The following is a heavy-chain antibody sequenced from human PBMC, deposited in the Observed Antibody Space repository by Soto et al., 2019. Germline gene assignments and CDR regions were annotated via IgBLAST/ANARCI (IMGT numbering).Heavy chain of an antibody. Sequence: GGSLRLSCAASGFTFSSYSMNWVRQAPGKGLEWVSYISSSSSTIYYADSVKGRFTISRDNAKNSLYLQMNSLRDEDTAVYYCARDTYYYDSSGYYSRTKNDYWGQGTLVTVS. V-gene: IGHV3-48*02. D-gene: IGHD3-22*01. CDR1: GFTFSSYS. CDR2: ISSSSSTI. J-gene: IGHJ4*02. CDR3: ARDTYYYDSSGYYSRTKNDY.